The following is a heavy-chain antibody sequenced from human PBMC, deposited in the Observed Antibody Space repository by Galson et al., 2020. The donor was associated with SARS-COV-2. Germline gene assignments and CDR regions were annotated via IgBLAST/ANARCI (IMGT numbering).Heavy chain of an antibody. J-gene: IGHJ6*02. CDR1: GFTVSSNY. Sequence: GGSLRLSCAVSGFTVSSNYISWVRQAPGKGLEWVSIIYTSGNPYYADSVKGRFTLSRDSSNNTVYLQMDSLRAEDTAVYFCASEMDPGMDVWGQGTTVTVSS. V-gene: IGHV3-53*01. CDR2: IYTSGNP. CDR3: ASEMDPGMDV.